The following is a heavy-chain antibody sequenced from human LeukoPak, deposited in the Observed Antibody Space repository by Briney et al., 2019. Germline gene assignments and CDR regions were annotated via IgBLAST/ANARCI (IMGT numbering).Heavy chain of an antibody. V-gene: IGHV4-34*01. J-gene: IGHJ4*02. D-gene: IGHD3-3*01. CDR3: ARGSITIFGVVMGPYYFDY. CDR2: INHSGST. Sequence: SGTLSLTCAVYGGSFSGYYWSWIRQPPGKGLEWIGEINHSGSTNYNPSLKSRVTISVDTSKNQFSLKLSSVTAADTAVYYCARGSITIFGVVMGPYYFDYWGQGTLVTVSS. CDR1: GGSFSGYY.